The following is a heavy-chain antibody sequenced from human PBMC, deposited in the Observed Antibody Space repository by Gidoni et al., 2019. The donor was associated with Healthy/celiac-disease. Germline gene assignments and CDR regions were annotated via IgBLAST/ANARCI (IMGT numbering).Heavy chain of an antibody. J-gene: IGHJ4*02. CDR2: INHSGRP. V-gene: IGHV4-34*01. D-gene: IGHD3-22*01. CDR3: AIGDVGYSSSSGYLYYFDY. Sequence: QVQLQQWGAGLLKPSETLSLTCAVCGGSFSGYYRSWIRQPPGKGLELIVEINHSGRPNYNPSLKSRVTISVDTSTNQFSLKLSAVTAADTAVYYCAIGDVGYSSSSGYLYYFDYLGQGTLFTVSS. CDR1: GGSFSGYY.